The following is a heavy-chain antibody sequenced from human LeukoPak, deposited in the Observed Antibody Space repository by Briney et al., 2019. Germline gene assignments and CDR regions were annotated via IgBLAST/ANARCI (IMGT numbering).Heavy chain of an antibody. J-gene: IGHJ3*02. Sequence: SQTLSLTCTVSGGSISSGGYYWSWIRQHPGKGLEWIGYIYYSGSTYYNPSLKSRVTISVDTSKNQFSLKLSSVTAADTAVYYCARMSDIVVVPAAMGAFDIWGQGTMVTVSS. CDR3: ARMSDIVVVPAAMGAFDI. D-gene: IGHD2-2*01. V-gene: IGHV4-31*03. CDR2: IYYSGST. CDR1: GGSISSGGYY.